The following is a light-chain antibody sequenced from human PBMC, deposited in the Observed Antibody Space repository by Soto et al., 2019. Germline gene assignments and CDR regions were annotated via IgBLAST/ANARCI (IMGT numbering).Light chain of an antibody. Sequence: DIQMTQSPSSLSASVGDRVTITCRASQSISSYLNWYQQKPGKAPKLLIYAASSLQSGVPSRCSGSGAGTDFTLTISSLQPEEFATYYCQQSYSTSRRTFGQGTKVEIK. V-gene: IGKV1-39*01. CDR2: AAS. CDR3: QQSYSTSRRT. J-gene: IGKJ1*01. CDR1: QSISSY.